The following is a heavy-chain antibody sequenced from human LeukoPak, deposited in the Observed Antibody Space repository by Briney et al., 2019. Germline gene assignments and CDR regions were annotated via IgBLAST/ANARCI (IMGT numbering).Heavy chain of an antibody. CDR1: GFTFSGSA. J-gene: IGHJ4*02. D-gene: IGHD1-1*01. Sequence: TGGSLRLSCAASGFTFSGSAMHWVRQASGKGLEWVGRIRSKTNSYATSYAASAKGRFALSRDDSKNTAYLQMNSLKTEDTAVYCTRYNVGFESWGQGTLVTVSS. CDR3: RYNVGFES. CDR2: IRSKTNSYAT. V-gene: IGHV3-73*01.